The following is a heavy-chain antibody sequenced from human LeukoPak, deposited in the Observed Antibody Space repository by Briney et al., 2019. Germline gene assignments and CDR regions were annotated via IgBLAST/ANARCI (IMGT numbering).Heavy chain of an antibody. CDR1: GGSISSYY. Sequence: SETLSLTCTVSGGSISSYYRSWIRQPPGKGLEWIGYIYYSGSTNYNPSLKSRVTISVDTSKNQFSLNLTSVTAADTAVYYCARLYLPATRFDYWGQGTLVTVSS. J-gene: IGHJ4*02. V-gene: IGHV4-59*08. CDR3: ARLYLPATRFDY. D-gene: IGHD5-24*01. CDR2: IYYSGST.